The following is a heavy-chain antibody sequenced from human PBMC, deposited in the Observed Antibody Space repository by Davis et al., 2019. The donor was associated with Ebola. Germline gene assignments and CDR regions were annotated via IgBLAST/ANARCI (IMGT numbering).Heavy chain of an antibody. D-gene: IGHD3-3*02. CDR3: AKDRSTAPISSGMDV. J-gene: IGHJ6*02. CDR1: GFTFSSYA. CDR2: ISGTGGGT. Sequence: GGSLRLSCAASGFTFSSYAMSWVRQAPGKGLEWVSAISGTGGGTYYADSVKGRFTISRDNSKNTLYLQMNSLRAEDTAVYYCAKDRSTAPISSGMDVWGQGTTVTVSS. V-gene: IGHV3-23*01.